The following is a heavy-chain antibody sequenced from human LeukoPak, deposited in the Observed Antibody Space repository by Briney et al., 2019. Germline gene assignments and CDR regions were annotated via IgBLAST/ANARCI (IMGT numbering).Heavy chain of an antibody. CDR1: GGSFSGYY. D-gene: IGHD3-9*01. J-gene: IGHJ4*02. CDR3: ARGRNRYFDWFPRPRQVDY. Sequence: SETLSLTCAVYGGSFSGYYWSWIRQPPGKGLEWIGEINHSGSTNYNPSLKSRVTISVDTSKNQFSLKLSSVTAADTAVYYCARGRNRYFDWFPRPRQVDYWGQGTLVTVSS. CDR2: INHSGST. V-gene: IGHV4-34*01.